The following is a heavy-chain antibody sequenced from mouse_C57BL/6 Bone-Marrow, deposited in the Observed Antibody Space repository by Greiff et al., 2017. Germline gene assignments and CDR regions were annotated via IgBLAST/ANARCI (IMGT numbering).Heavy chain of an antibody. Sequence: EVHLVESGGGLVQPGESLKLSCESNEYEFPSHDMSWVRKTPEKRLELVAAINSDGGSTYYPDTMERRFIISRDNTKKTQYLQMSSLRSEDTALXYCASLVLYARDYWGQGTSVTVSS. CDR1: EYEFPSHD. J-gene: IGHJ4*01. V-gene: IGHV5-2*01. CDR2: INSDGGST. CDR3: ASLVLYARDY.